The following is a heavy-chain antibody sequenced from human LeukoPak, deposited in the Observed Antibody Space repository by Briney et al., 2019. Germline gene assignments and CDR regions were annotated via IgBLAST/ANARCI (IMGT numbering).Heavy chain of an antibody. D-gene: IGHD6-19*01. CDR3: AKSIRGERYSSGWYYYYYGMDV. Sequence: QPGGSLRLSCAASGFTFSSYAMSWVRQAPGKGLEWVSAISGSGGSTYYADSVKGRFTISRDNSKNTQYLQMNSLRAEDTAVYYCAKSIRGERYSSGWYYYYYGMDVWGQGTTVTVSS. J-gene: IGHJ6*02. V-gene: IGHV3-23*01. CDR2: ISGSGGST. CDR1: GFTFSSYA.